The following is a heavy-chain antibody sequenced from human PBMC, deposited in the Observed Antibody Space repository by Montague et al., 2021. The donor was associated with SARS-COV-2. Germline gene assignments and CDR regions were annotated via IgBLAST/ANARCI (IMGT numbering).Heavy chain of an antibody. CDR2: IYYSGST. D-gene: IGHD6-19*01. J-gene: IGHJ6*02. Sequence: TLSLTCTVSGGSISSGDYYWSWIRQHPGKGLEWIGYIYYSGSTYYNPSLKSRVTISVDTSKNQFSLKLSSVTAADTAVYYCARGGSYSSGWYGVDYYYGMDVWGQGNTVTGSS. CDR3: ARGGSYSSGWYGVDYYYGMDV. CDR1: GGSISSGDYY. V-gene: IGHV4-31*03.